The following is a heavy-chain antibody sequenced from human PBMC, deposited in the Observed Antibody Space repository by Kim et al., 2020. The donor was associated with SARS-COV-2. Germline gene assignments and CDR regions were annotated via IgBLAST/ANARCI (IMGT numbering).Heavy chain of an antibody. D-gene: IGHD3-22*01. CDR1: GFTFSSYA. Sequence: GGSLRLSCAASGFTFSSYAMHWVRQAPGKGLEWVAVISYDGSNKYYADSVKGRFTISRDNSKNTLYLQMNSLRAEDTAVYYCARGRPHSSGYYYDYWGQGTLVTVSS. CDR3: ARGRPHSSGYYYDY. V-gene: IGHV3-30*04. CDR2: ISYDGSNK. J-gene: IGHJ4*02.